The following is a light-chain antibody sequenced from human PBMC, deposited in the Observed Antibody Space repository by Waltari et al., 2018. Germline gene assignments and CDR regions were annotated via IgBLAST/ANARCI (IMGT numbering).Light chain of an antibody. CDR1: SSNVGGSKY. J-gene: IGLJ1*01. V-gene: IGLV2-14*03. Sequence: QSALTQPASVSGSPGQSITISCPGTSSNVGGSKYVSWYQQPPGKAPKLMIYGVSNRPSGVSNRFSGSKSGNTASLIISGLQAEDEADYYCSSYTSSSTRVFGTGTKVTVL. CDR3: SSYTSSSTRV. CDR2: GVS.